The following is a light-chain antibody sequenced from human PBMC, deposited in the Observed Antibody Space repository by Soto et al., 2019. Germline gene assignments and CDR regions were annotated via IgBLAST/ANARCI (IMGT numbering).Light chain of an antibody. CDR1: QSVSSSY. CDR2: GAS. CDR3: QQYGSSPTYT. Sequence: EIVLTQSPGTLSLSPGERATLSCRASQSVSSSYLAWYQQKPGQAPRLLIYGASRRATGIPDRFSGSGSGTAFTLTIRRLEPEDFAVYYCQQYGSSPTYTFGQGTKLEIK. V-gene: IGKV3-20*01. J-gene: IGKJ2*01.